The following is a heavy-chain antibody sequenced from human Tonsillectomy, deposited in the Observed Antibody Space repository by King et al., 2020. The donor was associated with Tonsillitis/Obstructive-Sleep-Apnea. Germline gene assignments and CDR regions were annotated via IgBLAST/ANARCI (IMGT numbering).Heavy chain of an antibody. CDR1: GGSFNTYP. J-gene: IGHJ6*03. D-gene: IGHD4-11*01. Sequence: QLVQSGAEVKKPGSSVRVSCKPSGGSFNTYPIIWVRQAPGQGLEWMGGIIPVFGTPNYARKFHGRVTITADESTSTAYMELSSLRSEDTAVYYCARGSRTTDYYYYHYMDVWGKGTTVTVSS. V-gene: IGHV1-69*12. CDR3: ARGSRTTDYYYYHYMDV. CDR2: IIPVFGTP.